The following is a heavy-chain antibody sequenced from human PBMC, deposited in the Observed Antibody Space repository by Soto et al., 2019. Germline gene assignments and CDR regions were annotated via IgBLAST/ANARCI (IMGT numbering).Heavy chain of an antibody. V-gene: IGHV3-48*01. CDR3: ARERSSTHFSPFDI. D-gene: IGHD2-2*01. Sequence: GGSLRLSCAASGFTFSSYSMNWVRQAPGKGLEWVSYISSSSSTIYYADSVKGRFTISRDNAKNSLYLQMNSLRAEDTAVYYCARERSSTHFSPFDIWGQGTMVTVSS. J-gene: IGHJ3*02. CDR1: GFTFSSYS. CDR2: ISSSSSTI.